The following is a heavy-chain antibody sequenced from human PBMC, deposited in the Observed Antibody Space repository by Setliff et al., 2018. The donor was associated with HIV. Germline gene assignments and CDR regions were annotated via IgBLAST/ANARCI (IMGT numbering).Heavy chain of an antibody. CDR3: ARLGRPYSGQGWFDP. J-gene: IGHJ5*02. D-gene: IGHD5-12*01. CDR2: IYYSGNT. CDR1: GDSIFTSTYY. Sequence: SETLSLTCSVSGDSIFTSTYYWGWIRQPPGKRLEWIGSIYYSGNTYYNPSLKSRVTISVDTSKNQFFLNLSSVTATDSAVYYCARLGRPYSGQGWFDPWGQETLGPSPQ. V-gene: IGHV4-39*07.